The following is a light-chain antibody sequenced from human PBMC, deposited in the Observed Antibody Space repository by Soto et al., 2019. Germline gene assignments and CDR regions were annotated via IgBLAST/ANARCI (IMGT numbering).Light chain of an antibody. CDR2: GAS. V-gene: IGKV3-20*01. J-gene: IGKJ1*01. CDR1: QSVTSSY. CDR3: QQYGTSPRT. Sequence: VLTQSPGTLSLSPGERATLSCRASQSVTSSYLAWYQQKPGQAPRLLIYGASSRATGIPDRFSGSGSGTDFTLTISRVEPEDFAVYYSQQYGTSPRTFGRGTKVEFK.